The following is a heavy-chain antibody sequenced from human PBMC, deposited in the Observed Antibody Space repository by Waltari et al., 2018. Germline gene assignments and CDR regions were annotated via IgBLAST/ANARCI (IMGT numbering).Heavy chain of an antibody. CDR2: VSWDSRFI. D-gene: IGHD1-26*01. CDR3: ARDPERGALDY. J-gene: IGHJ4*02. V-gene: IGHV3-9*01. CDR1: GITYDDYS. Sequence: EVQLVESGGGLVQTGRSLRLSCVVSGITYDDYSLHWVRQAPGKGLEWVSGVSWDSRFIGYADSVKGRFTISRDNAKNSLYLQMNSLRVEDTAVYYCARDPERGALDYWGQGTLVAVSS.